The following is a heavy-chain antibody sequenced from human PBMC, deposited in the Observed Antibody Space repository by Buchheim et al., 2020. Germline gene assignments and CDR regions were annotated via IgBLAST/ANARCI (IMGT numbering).Heavy chain of an antibody. J-gene: IGHJ5*02. Sequence: EVQLVQSGAEVKKPGESLRISCKGSGYSFTNYWINWVRQMPGKGLEWMGRIDPSDSYTYYSPSFQGHVTISADKSIGTAYPQWISLEASDTAIYYCARQVAVAGWFDPWGQGTL. CDR3: ARQVAVAGWFDP. V-gene: IGHV5-10-1*01. D-gene: IGHD6-19*01. CDR2: IDPSDSYT. CDR1: GYSFTNYW.